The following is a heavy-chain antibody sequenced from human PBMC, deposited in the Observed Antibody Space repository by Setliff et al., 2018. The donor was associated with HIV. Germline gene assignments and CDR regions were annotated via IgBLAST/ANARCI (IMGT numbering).Heavy chain of an antibody. V-gene: IGHV3-21*04. CDR2: ISSGGNYK. Sequence: GGSLRLSCAGSGFTFRGYSINWVRQAPGKGLEWVSSISSGGNYKYYRDSVKGRFTVSRDDSKNTVYLEVNSLTADDTAIYFCATNQGFGEFGYFDNWGQGTRVTVSS. CDR1: GFTFRGYS. D-gene: IGHD3-10*01. J-gene: IGHJ4*02. CDR3: ATNQGFGEFGYFDN.